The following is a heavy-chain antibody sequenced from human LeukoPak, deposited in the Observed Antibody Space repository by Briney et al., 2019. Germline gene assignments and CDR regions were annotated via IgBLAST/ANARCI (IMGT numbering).Heavy chain of an antibody. CDR1: GYTFTSYG. D-gene: IGHD3-10*01. V-gene: IGHV1-18*01. CDR2: ISAYNGNT. Sequence: ASVKVSCKASGYTFTSYGISWVRQAPGQEVEWLGWISAYNGNTNYAQKLQGRVTMTTDTSTSTVYMELSSLRSEDTAVYYCARDPGFGDGNWFDPWGQGTLVTVSS. J-gene: IGHJ5*02. CDR3: ARDPGFGDGNWFDP.